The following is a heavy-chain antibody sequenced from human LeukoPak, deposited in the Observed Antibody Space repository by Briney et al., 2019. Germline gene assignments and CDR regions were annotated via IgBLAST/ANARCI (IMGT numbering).Heavy chain of an antibody. CDR1: GFTFSTYE. V-gene: IGHV3-48*03. Sequence: GGSLRLSCAASGFTFSTYEMNRVRQAPGKGLEWVSYISSSGSPIYFADSVKGRFTISRDNARNSLYLQMNSLRAEDTAVYYCARGYSSGYYAPFFDRWGQGTLVTVSS. J-gene: IGHJ4*02. D-gene: IGHD3-22*01. CDR3: ARGYSSGYYAPFFDR. CDR2: ISSSGSPI.